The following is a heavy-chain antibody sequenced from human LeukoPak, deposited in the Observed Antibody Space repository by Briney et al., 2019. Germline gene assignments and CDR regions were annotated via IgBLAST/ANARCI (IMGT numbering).Heavy chain of an antibody. CDR3: AAGVVVVIRGAAFDI. CDR2: IFYSGST. V-gene: IGHV4-59*08. J-gene: IGHJ3*02. CDR1: GASISSYY. Sequence: SETLSLTCTVSGASISSYYWNWIRQPPGKGLEWIGYIFYSGSTNYNPSLKSRVTISVDTSKNQFSLKLSSVTAADTAVYYCAAGVVVVIRGAAFDIWGQGTMVTVSS. D-gene: IGHD3-22*01.